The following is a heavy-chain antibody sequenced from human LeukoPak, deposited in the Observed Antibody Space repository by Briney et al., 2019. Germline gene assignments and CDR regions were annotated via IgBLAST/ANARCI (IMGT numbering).Heavy chain of an antibody. CDR1: GFTFSSYG. CDR3: ARGRTPQWIKDASDI. J-gene: IGHJ3*02. CDR2: IWYDGSNK. V-gene: IGHV3-33*01. Sequence: GGSLRLSCAASGFTFSSYGMHWVRQAPGKGLEWVAVIWYDGSNKYYADSVKGRFTISRDNSKNTLYLQMNSLRAEDTAVYYCARGRTPQWIKDASDIWGQGTVVVVSS. D-gene: IGHD5-12*01.